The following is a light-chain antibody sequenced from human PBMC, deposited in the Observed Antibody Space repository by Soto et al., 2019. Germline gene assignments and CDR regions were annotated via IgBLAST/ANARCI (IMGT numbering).Light chain of an antibody. V-gene: IGKV3-15*01. CDR3: QQYNNWSPWT. CDR2: DAS. J-gene: IGKJ1*01. CDR1: QSVSSN. Sequence: EIVMTQSPATLSVSPGERATLSCRASQSVSSNLAWYQQKPGQTPRLLIYDASTRATGFPARFSCSGSGTEFTLTISSRQSEDVEVYYCQQYNNWSPWTFGEGTKVEIK.